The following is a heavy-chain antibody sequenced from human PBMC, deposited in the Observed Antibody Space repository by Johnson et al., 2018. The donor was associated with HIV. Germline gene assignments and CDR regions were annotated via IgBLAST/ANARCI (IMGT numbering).Heavy chain of an antibody. CDR3: AAGWWPGSFDM. CDR1: GFTVSSNY. J-gene: IGHJ3*02. Sequence: QVQLVESGGGLVQPGGSLRLSCAASGFTVSSNYMSWVRQAPGKGLEWVAVISYDGSNKYYADSVKGRFTISRDNSWNTLYLQTNSLRVDDTAVYYCAAGWWPGSFDMWGQGTMVIVSS. CDR2: ISYDGSNK. V-gene: IGHV3-30*03. D-gene: IGHD2-15*01.